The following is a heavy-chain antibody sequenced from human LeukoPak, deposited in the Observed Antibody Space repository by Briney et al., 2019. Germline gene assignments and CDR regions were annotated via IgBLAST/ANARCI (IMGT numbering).Heavy chain of an antibody. V-gene: IGHV3-23*01. D-gene: IGHD4-17*01. J-gene: IGHJ4*02. CDR1: GFTFNDYA. CDR3: ARGLNTVTQIMTY. CDR2: ISDTGGST. Sequence: GGSLRLSCAASGFTFNDYAMSWVRQAPGKGLEWVSGISDTGGSTYYADTVKGRFSISRDNSKNTLYLQMNNLRTEDTAIYYCARGLNTVTQIMTYWGQGTLVTVSS.